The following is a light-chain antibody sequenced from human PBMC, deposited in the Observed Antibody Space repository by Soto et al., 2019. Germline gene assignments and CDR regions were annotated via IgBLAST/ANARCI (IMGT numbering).Light chain of an antibody. Sequence: EIVLTQSPGTLALSPGERATLSCRASQSVNNNYLTWYQQKRGQAPRLLIHGESSRATGIPDRFSGSGSGTDFILTISRLEPEDFAVYYCQQYGSSPFTFGPGTRVGIK. V-gene: IGKV3-20*01. CDR3: QQYGSSPFT. CDR1: QSVNNNY. J-gene: IGKJ3*01. CDR2: GES.